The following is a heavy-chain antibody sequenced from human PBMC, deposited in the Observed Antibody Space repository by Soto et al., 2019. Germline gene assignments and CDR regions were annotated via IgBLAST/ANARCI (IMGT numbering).Heavy chain of an antibody. J-gene: IGHJ4*02. CDR3: ARVSREYSSSWSRVAY. Sequence: SETLSLTCTVSGGSISSYYWSWIRQPPGKGLEWIGYIYYSGSTNYNPSLKSRVTISVDTSKNQFSLKLSSVTAADTAVYYCARVSREYSSSWSRVAYWGQGTLVTVSS. V-gene: IGHV4-59*01. CDR1: GGSISSYY. D-gene: IGHD6-13*01. CDR2: IYYSGST.